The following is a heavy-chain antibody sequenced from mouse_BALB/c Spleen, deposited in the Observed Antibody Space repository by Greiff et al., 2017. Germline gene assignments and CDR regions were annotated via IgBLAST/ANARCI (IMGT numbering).Heavy chain of an antibody. D-gene: IGHD3-1*01. CDR3: ARLEGGYYYAMDY. CDR1: GYTFTDYA. J-gene: IGHJ4*01. Sequence: QVQLKQSGAELVRPGVSVKISCKGSGYTFTDYAMHWVKQSHAKSLEWIGVISTYYGDASYNQKFKGKATMTVDKSSSTAYMELARLTSEDSAIYYCARLEGGYYYAMDYWGQGTSVTVSS. CDR2: ISTYYGDA. V-gene: IGHV1S137*01.